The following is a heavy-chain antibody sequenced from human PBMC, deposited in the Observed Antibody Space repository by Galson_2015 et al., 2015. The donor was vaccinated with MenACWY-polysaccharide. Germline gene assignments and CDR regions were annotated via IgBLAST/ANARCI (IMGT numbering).Heavy chain of an antibody. D-gene: IGHD1-26*01. J-gene: IGHJ4*02. CDR3: ARVEKYSGSFYILY. CDR2: IFHSGTT. CDR1: DYSIRSGYF. Sequence: SETLSLTCAVSDYSIRSGYFWGWIRQPPGKGLEWIASIFHSGTTYYNPSLKSRVTISVDTYKNPFSLELSSVTAADTAVYYCARVEKYSGSFYILYWGQGTLVTVSS. V-gene: IGHV4-38-2*01.